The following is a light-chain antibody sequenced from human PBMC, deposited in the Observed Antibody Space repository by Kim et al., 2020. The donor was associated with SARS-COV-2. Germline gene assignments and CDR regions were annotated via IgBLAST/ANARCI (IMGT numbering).Light chain of an antibody. CDR2: SNN. CDR1: SSNIGGNT. V-gene: IGLV1-44*01. J-gene: IGLJ3*02. Sequence: QSVLTQPPSASGTPGQRVTISCSGSSSNIGGNTVNWYLQLPGTAPTLLIYSNNRRPSGVPDRLSGSKSGTSASLAISGLQSEDEADYYCASWDDSLHAWVFGGGTKLTVL. CDR3: ASWDDSLHAWV.